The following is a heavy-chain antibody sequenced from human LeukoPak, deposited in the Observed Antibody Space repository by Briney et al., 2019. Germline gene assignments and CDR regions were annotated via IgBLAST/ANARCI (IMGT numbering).Heavy chain of an antibody. V-gene: IGHV4-34*01. CDR3: ARRHYLDRWGFDY. J-gene: IGHJ4*02. D-gene: IGHD3-9*01. CDR1: GGSFSGYY. CDR2: INHSENS. Sequence: PSETLSLTCVVYGGSFSGYYWNWIRQPPGKGLEWIGEINHSENSNSNPSLKSRVTMSVETSKRQFSLKLTSVTAADTAVYYCARRHYLDRWGFDYWGQGALVTVSS.